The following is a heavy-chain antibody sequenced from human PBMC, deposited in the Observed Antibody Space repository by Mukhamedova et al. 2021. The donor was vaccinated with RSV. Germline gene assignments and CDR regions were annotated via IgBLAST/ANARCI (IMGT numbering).Heavy chain of an antibody. D-gene: IGHD1-26*01. CDR3: ARLSPATANSFDV. CDR2: NYYSETS. Sequence: IGTNYYSETSFYSPSLNGRVTLSMDKSKNQFSLKLNSVTAADTALYYCARLSPATANSFDVWGHGTMVTVSS. V-gene: IGHV4-39*01. J-gene: IGHJ3*01.